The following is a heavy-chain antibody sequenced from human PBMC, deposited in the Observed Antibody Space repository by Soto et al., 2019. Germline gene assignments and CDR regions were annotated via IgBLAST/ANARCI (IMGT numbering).Heavy chain of an antibody. Sequence: SVEVSCKASGGTFSSYAISWVRQAPGQGLEWMGGIIPIFGTANYAQKFQGRVTITADESTSTAYMELSSLRSEDTAVYYCARDFTALIAAARPHPLYYYYGMDVWGPGTRVTF. V-gene: IGHV1-69*13. CDR1: GGTFSSYA. CDR3: ARDFTALIAAARPHPLYYYYGMDV. J-gene: IGHJ6*02. CDR2: IIPIFGTA. D-gene: IGHD6-13*01.